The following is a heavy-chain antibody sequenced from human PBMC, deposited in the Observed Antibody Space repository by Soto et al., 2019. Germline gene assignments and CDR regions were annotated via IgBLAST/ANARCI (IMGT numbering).Heavy chain of an antibody. Sequence: QVQLVESGGGVVQPGRSLRLSCAASGFTFSSYAMHWVRQAPGKGLEWVAVISYDGSNKYYADSVKGRFTISRDNSKNTLYLQMNSLRAEDTAVYYCARDRTVPADYYYYGMDVWGQGTTVTVSS. J-gene: IGHJ6*02. D-gene: IGHD2-2*01. CDR2: ISYDGSNK. CDR1: GFTFSSYA. V-gene: IGHV3-30-3*01. CDR3: ARDRTVPADYYYYGMDV.